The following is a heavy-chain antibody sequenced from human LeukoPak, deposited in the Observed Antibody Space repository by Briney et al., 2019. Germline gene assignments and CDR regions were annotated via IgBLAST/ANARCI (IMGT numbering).Heavy chain of an antibody. Sequence: SETLSLTCAVYGRSFRGCYWSGIRGPPGKGLEWIGEINHSGSTNYNPSLKSRVPISVDTSKNQFSLKLSSVTAADTAVYYCARVRYYYDSSGYDLRPGYFDYWGQGTLVTVSS. CDR2: INHSGST. CDR3: ARVRYYYDSSGYDLRPGYFDY. V-gene: IGHV4-34*01. CDR1: GRSFRGCY. D-gene: IGHD3-22*01. J-gene: IGHJ4*02.